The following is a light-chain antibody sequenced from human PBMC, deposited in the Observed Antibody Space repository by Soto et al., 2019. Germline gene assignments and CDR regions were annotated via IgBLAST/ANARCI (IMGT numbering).Light chain of an antibody. Sequence: QSALTQPPSASGSPGQSVTISCTGTSSDVAGYNYVSWYQQHPGKAPKLMIYEVSKRPSGVPDRFSVSKSGNTASLTVSGLQAEDEADYYCDSYAGSNNWVFGGGTKLTVL. V-gene: IGLV2-8*01. J-gene: IGLJ2*01. CDR1: SSDVAGYNY. CDR3: DSYAGSNNWV. CDR2: EVS.